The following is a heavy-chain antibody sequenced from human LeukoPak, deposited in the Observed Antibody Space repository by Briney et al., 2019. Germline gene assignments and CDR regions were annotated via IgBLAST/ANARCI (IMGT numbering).Heavy chain of an antibody. D-gene: IGHD6-19*01. Sequence: PGGSLRLSCAASGFTFSSYGIHWVRLAPGKGLEWVAVISDDGTRKYYADSVQGRFTISRDNSKNTLYLQMNSLRAEDTAVYYRAREFSGYAFDIWGQGTMVTVSS. CDR2: ISDDGTRK. V-gene: IGHV3-30*03. CDR3: AREFSGYAFDI. J-gene: IGHJ3*02. CDR1: GFTFSSYG.